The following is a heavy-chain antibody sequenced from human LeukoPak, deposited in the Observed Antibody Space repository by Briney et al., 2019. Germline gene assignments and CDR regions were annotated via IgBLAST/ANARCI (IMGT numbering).Heavy chain of an antibody. CDR1: GFSFTKYA. CDR2: ISKDGSMR. J-gene: IGHJ3*02. CDR3: AGEKFDI. Sequence: PGGSLRLSCAASGFSFTKYAMDWGRQAPGKGLEWVAIISKDGSMRYYADSVKGRFTVSRDDSNNAVYLQMNSLKSEDTAVYYCAGEKFDIWGQGTMVTVSA. V-gene: IGHV3-30*04.